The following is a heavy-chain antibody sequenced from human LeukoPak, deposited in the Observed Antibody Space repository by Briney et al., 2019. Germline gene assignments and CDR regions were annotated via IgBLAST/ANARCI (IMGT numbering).Heavy chain of an antibody. CDR2: ISAYNGNT. CDR1: GYTFTSYG. V-gene: IGHV1-18*04. J-gene: IGHJ6*04. D-gene: IGHD3-10*02. Sequence: ASVKVSCKASGYTFTSYGISWVRQAPGQGLEWMGWISAYNGNTNYAQKLQGRVTMTTDTSTSTAYMELRSLRSDDTAVYYCASVNMFRGFYGMDVWGKGTTVTVSS. CDR3: ASVNMFRGFYGMDV.